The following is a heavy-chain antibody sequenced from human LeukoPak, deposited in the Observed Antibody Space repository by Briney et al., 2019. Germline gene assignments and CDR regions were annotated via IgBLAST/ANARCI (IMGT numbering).Heavy chain of an antibody. V-gene: IGHV4-38-2*02. CDR3: ASALDYGGNPYFDY. CDR1: GYSISSGYY. Sequence: SETLSLTCTISGYSISSGYYWGWIRQPPWKGLEWIGSIYHSGSTYYNPSLKSRVTISVDTSKNQFSLKLSSVTAADTAVYYCASALDYGGNPYFDYWGQGTLVTVSS. J-gene: IGHJ4*02. D-gene: IGHD4-23*01. CDR2: IYHSGST.